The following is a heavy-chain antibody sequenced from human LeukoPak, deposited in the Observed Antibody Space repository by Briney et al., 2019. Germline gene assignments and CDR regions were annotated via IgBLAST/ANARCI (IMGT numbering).Heavy chain of an antibody. CDR2: ISGSGGST. D-gene: IGHD3-10*01. V-gene: IGHV3-23*01. Sequence: HTGGSLRLSCAASGFTFSSYAMSWVRQAPVKGLEWVSAISGSGGSTYYADSVKGRFTISRDNSKNTLYLQMNSLRAEDTAVYYCATAGYHYYGSGSYYNREFDIWGQGTMVTVSS. CDR3: ATAGYHYYGSGSYYNREFDI. J-gene: IGHJ3*02. CDR1: GFTFSSYA.